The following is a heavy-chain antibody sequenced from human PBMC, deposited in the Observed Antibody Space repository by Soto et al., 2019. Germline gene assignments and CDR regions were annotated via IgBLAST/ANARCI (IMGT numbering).Heavy chain of an antibody. CDR3: AKSQIVVVPAAAMDV. CDR2: ISYDGSNK. Sequence: LRLSCAASGFTFSSYGMHWFRQAPGKGLEWVAVISYDGSNKYYADSVKGRFTISRDNSKNTLYLQMNSLRAEDTAVYYCAKSQIVVVPAAAMDVWGQGTTVTVSS. CDR1: GFTFSSYG. D-gene: IGHD2-2*01. J-gene: IGHJ6*02. V-gene: IGHV3-30*18.